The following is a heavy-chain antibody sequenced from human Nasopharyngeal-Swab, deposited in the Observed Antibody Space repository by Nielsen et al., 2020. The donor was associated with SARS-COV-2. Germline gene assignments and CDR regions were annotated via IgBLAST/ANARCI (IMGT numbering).Heavy chain of an antibody. J-gene: IGHJ2*01. CDR3: ARGEKRYSYGYYWYFDL. CDR2: ISAYNGNT. D-gene: IGHD5-18*01. V-gene: IGHV1-18*01. CDR1: GYTFTSYG. Sequence: ASVKVSCKASGYTFTSYGISWVRQAPGQGLEWMGWISAYNGNTNYAQKLQGRVTMTTDTSTSTAYMELRSLRSDDTAVYYCARGEKRYSYGYYWYFDLWGRGTLVTVSS.